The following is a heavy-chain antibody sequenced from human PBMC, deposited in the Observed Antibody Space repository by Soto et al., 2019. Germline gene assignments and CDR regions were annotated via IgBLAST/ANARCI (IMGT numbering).Heavy chain of an antibody. CDR2: ISGSGGST. CDR1: GFTFSSYA. V-gene: IGHV3-23*01. J-gene: IGHJ6*02. CDR3: ARVRGYCSSTSCYSRYYYHYGMDV. Sequence: PGGSLRLSCAASGFTFSSYAMSWVRQAPGKGLEWVSAISGSGGSTYYADSVKGRFTISRDNSKNTLYLQMNSLRAEDTAVYYCARVRGYCSSTSCYSRYYYHYGMDVWGQGTTVTVSS. D-gene: IGHD2-2*01.